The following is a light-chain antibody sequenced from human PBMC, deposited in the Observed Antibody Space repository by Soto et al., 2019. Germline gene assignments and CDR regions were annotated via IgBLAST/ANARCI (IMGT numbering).Light chain of an antibody. V-gene: IGKV3-20*01. Sequence: EIVMTQSPATLSVSPGERATLSCRASQSVSSRSLAWYQQKPGQAPRLLISGASSRAADIPDRFSGSGSGTDFTLTIKRLDPEAFAVYSCQQYDSSPRTFGQGTKVDIK. J-gene: IGKJ1*01. CDR2: GAS. CDR3: QQYDSSPRT. CDR1: QSVSSRS.